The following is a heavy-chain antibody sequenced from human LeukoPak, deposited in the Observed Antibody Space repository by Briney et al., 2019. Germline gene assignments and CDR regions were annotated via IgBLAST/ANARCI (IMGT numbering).Heavy chain of an antibody. CDR2: LNHSGST. CDR1: GGSFSGYY. V-gene: IGHV4-34*01. Sequence: PSETLSVTCAVYGGSFSGYYWSWIRQPPEKGLEWIGELNHSGSTNYNPSLKSRVTISVDTSKNQFSLKLSSVTAAETAVYLCARGGMYSSSVGGSGWFDPWGQETLVTVSS. J-gene: IGHJ5*02. CDR3: ARGGMYSSSVGGSGWFDP. D-gene: IGHD6-6*01.